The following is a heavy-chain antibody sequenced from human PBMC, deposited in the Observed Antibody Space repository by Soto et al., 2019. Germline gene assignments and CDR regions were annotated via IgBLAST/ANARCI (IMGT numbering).Heavy chain of an antibody. D-gene: IGHD6-19*01. Sequence: QVQLVASGGGVAQPGRSLRLSCAASGFTFSSYAMHWVRQAPGKGLEWVAVISYDGTNKYYVDSVKGRFTISRDNSKSTLYLQMDSLRTEDTAVFYCAREPLRAVAGPRFDYWGQGTLATVSS. V-gene: IGHV3-30-3*01. CDR2: ISYDGTNK. CDR1: GFTFSSYA. J-gene: IGHJ4*02. CDR3: AREPLRAVAGPRFDY.